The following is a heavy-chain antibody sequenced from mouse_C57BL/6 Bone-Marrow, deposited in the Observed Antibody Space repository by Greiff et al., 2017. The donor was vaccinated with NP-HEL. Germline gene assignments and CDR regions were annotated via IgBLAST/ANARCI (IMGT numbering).Heavy chain of an antibody. CDR1: GYTFTSYW. V-gene: IGHV1-53*01. CDR2: INPNNGGT. CDR3: ARDSGYAFDY. Sequence: QVQLQQPGTELVKPGASVKLSCKASGYTFTSYWMHWLKQRPGQGLEWIGNINPNNGGTNDNEKFKTKATRTVDKSSGTAYMQLSSLTSEDSAVYYCARDSGYAFDYWGQGTTLTVSS. J-gene: IGHJ2*01. D-gene: IGHD3-2*02.